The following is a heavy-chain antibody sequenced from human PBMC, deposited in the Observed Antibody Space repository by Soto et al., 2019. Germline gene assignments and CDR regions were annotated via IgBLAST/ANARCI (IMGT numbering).Heavy chain of an antibody. Sequence: SVKVSCKASGFTFTSSAVQWVRQARGQRLEWIGWIVVGSGNTNYAQKFQERVTITRDMSTSTAYMELSSLRSEDTAVYYCAAENGRRDGYNLFDYWGQGTLVTVSS. CDR3: AAENGRRDGYNLFDY. V-gene: IGHV1-58*01. CDR1: GFTFTSSA. D-gene: IGHD5-12*01. CDR2: IVVGSGNT. J-gene: IGHJ4*02.